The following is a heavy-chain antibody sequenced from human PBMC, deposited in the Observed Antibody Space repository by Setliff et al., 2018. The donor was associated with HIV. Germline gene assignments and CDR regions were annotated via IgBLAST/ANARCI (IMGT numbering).Heavy chain of an antibody. J-gene: IGHJ3*02. D-gene: IGHD3-10*01. Sequence: SVKVSCKASGGTFGSYATSWVRQAPGQGLEWLGGIIPIFETTNYAQKFQGRVTITADKSTSTIYMELSSLRSDDTAVYYCARGQGVHFWVNDAFDIWGQGTMVT. V-gene: IGHV1-69*06. CDR1: GGTFGSYA. CDR3: ARGQGVHFWVNDAFDI. CDR2: IIPIFETT.